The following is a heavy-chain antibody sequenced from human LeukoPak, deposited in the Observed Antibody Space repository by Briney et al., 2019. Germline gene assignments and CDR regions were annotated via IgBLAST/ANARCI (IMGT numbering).Heavy chain of an antibody. V-gene: IGHV4-38-2*02. J-gene: IGHJ4*02. CDR1: GGSIGSYY. Sequence: SETLSLTCTVSGGSIGSYYWGWIRQPPGKGLEWIGSIYHSGSTYYNPSLKSRVTISVDTSKNQFSLKLSSVTAADTAVYYCARVDSEMRGYYFDYWAREPWSPSPQ. CDR3: ARVDSEMRGYYFDY. D-gene: IGHD3-10*01. CDR2: IYHSGST.